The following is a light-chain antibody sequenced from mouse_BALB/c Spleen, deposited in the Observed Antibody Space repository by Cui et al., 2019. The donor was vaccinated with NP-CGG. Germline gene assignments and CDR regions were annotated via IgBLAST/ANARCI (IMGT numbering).Light chain of an antibody. CDR2: GTN. CDR3: ALWYSNHWV. CDR1: TGAVTTSNY. Sequence: QAIVTQESALTTSPGETVTLTCRSSTGAVTTSNYANWVQEKPDHLFTGLIGGTNNRTPGVPARFSGSLIGDKAALTITGAQTEDEALYFCALWYSNHWVFCGGTKLTVL. J-gene: IGLJ1*01. V-gene: IGLV1*01.